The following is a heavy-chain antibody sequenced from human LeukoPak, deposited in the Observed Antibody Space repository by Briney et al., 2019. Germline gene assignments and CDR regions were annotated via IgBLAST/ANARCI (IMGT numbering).Heavy chain of an antibody. J-gene: IGHJ4*02. CDR3: ARDTWNYYGSGSVDY. D-gene: IGHD3-10*01. Sequence: ASVKVSCKASGYTFTSYGISWVRQAPGQGLEWMGWISAYNGNTNYAQKLQGRVTMTTDTSTSTAYMELRSLRSDDTAVYYCARDTWNYYGSGSVDYWGQGTLVTVSS. V-gene: IGHV1-18*01. CDR2: ISAYNGNT. CDR1: GYTFTSYG.